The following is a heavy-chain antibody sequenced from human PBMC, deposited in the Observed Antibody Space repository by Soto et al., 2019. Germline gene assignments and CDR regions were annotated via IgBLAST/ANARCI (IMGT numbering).Heavy chain of an antibody. CDR1: GGSISSSSYY. Sequence: QLQLQESGPGLVKPSETLSLTCTVSGGSISSSSYYWGWIRQPPGKGLEWIGSIYYSGSTYYNLSLTGRVTTSVDTSKNQFSLKLSSGTAADTVVYYCARRSRDALDIGGQGTMVTVSS. CDR3: ARRSRDALDI. CDR2: IYYSGST. V-gene: IGHV4-39*01. J-gene: IGHJ3*02.